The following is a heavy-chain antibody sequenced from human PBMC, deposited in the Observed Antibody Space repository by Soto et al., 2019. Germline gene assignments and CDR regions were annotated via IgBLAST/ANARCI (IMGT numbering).Heavy chain of an antibody. Sequence: ASVKVSCKASGYTFTSYDINWVRQATGQGLEWMGWMNPNSGNTGYAQKFQGRVTMTRNTSISTAYMELSSLRSEDTAVYYCARKIIAVAGYYYYYYMDVWGKGTKVTVSS. D-gene: IGHD6-19*01. CDR3: ARKIIAVAGYYYYYYMDV. CDR2: MNPNSGNT. J-gene: IGHJ6*03. CDR1: GYTFTSYD. V-gene: IGHV1-8*01.